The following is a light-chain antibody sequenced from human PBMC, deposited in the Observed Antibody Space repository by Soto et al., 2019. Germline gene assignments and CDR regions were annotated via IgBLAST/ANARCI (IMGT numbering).Light chain of an antibody. CDR2: GNI. CDR3: QAYDSSLSGSVV. CDR1: SSNIGAGYD. Sequence: QSVLTQPPSVSGAPGQRVTISCTGSSSNIGAGYDIHWYQQLPGTAPKLLIYGNINRPSGVPDRFSGSKSVTSASLAITGLQAEDEADYYGQAYDSSLSGSVVFGGGTKRTVL. J-gene: IGLJ2*01. V-gene: IGLV1-40*01.